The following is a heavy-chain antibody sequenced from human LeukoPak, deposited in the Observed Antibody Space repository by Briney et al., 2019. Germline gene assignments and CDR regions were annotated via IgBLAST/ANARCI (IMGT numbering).Heavy chain of an antibody. CDR2: ISAHNGNT. CDR3: AVTFWSGYYYDY. V-gene: IGHV1-18*01. D-gene: IGHD3-3*01. J-gene: IGHJ4*02. Sequence: ASVKVSCKASGYTFTSYGISWVRQAPGQGLEWMGWISAHNGNTNYAQKLQGRVTMTTDTSTSTAYMELRSLRSDDTAVYYCAVTFWSGYYYDYWGQGTLVTVSS. CDR1: GYTFTSYG.